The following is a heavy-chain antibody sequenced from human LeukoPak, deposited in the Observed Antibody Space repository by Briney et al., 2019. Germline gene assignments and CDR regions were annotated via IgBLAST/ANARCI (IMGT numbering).Heavy chain of an antibody. J-gene: IGHJ4*02. CDR2: ISPFNGKT. CDR3: ARDYYGSGSYYRFDY. CDR1: GYTFITSG. Sequence: GASVKVSCKTSGYTFITSGITWVRQAPGHGLKWMGWISPFNGKTRFAEEFQDRLTLTTDTPTSTAYMELRSLRSDDTAVYYCARDYYGSGSYYRFDYWGQGTLVTVSS. D-gene: IGHD3-10*01. V-gene: IGHV1-18*01.